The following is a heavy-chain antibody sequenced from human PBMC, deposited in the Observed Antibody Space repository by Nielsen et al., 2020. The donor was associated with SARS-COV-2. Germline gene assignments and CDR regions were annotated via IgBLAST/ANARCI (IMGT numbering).Heavy chain of an antibody. V-gene: IGHV1-69*02. D-gene: IGHD3-22*01. CDR3: ARQDRDYYFDY. J-gene: IGHJ4*02. CDR2: INPNSGGT. Sequence: WVRQAPGQGLEWMGWINPNSGGTNYTQKFQGRVTITADKSTSTAYMELSSLRSEDTAVYYCARQDRDYYFDYWGQGTLVTVSS.